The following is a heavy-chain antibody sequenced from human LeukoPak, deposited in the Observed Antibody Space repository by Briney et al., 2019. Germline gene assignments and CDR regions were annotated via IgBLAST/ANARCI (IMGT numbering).Heavy chain of an antibody. CDR3: AREYFSGSGSYEKWFDP. CDR2: IYYSGIT. CDR1: GDSISSSSYY. Sequence: PSETLSLTCTVSGDSISSSSYYWSWIRQPPGKGLEWIGYIYYSGITNYNPSLKSRVTISVDTSKNQFSLKLSSVTAADTALYYCAREYFSGSGSYEKWFDPWGQGTLVTVSS. V-gene: IGHV4-61*01. D-gene: IGHD3-10*01. J-gene: IGHJ5*02.